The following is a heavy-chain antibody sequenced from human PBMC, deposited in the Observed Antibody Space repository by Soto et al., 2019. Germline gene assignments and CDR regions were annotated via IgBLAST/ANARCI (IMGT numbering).Heavy chain of an antibody. D-gene: IGHD6-13*01. CDR1: GFTFSSYG. CDR3: AGIAAAGKNYFDY. V-gene: IGHV3-33*01. J-gene: IGHJ4*02. Sequence: GALRLSCAASGFTFSSYGMHWVRQAPGKGLEWVAVIWYDGSNKYYADSVKGRFTISRDNSKNTLYLQMNSLRAEDTAVYYCAGIAAAGKNYFDYWGQGTLVPVSS. CDR2: IWYDGSNK.